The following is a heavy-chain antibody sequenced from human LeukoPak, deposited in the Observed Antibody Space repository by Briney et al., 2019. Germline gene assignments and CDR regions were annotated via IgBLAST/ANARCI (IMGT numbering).Heavy chain of an antibody. Sequence: SQTLSLTCTVSRGSISSGFYYWNWIRQPAGKGLEWIGRIFISGSTNYNPSLKSRVTISVDTSKNQFSLKLSSVTAADTAVYYCARILRTPNYYDSSGYAFDIWGQGTMVTVSS. V-gene: IGHV4-61*02. CDR2: IFISGST. D-gene: IGHD3-22*01. J-gene: IGHJ3*02. CDR1: RGSISSGFYY. CDR3: ARILRTPNYYDSSGYAFDI.